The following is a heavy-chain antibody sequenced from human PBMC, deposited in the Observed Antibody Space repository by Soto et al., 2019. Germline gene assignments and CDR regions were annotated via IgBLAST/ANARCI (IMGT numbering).Heavy chain of an antibody. CDR2: ISWDGGST. CDR3: AKGSSGYTDYYYYGMDV. J-gene: IGHJ6*02. V-gene: IGHV3-43*01. D-gene: IGHD3-22*01. Sequence: GGSLRLSCAASGFTFVDYTMHWVRQAPGKGLEWVSLISWDGGSTYYADSVKGRFTISRDNSKNSLYLQMNSLRTEDTALYYCAKGSSGYTDYYYYGMDVWGQGTTVTVSS. CDR1: GFTFVDYT.